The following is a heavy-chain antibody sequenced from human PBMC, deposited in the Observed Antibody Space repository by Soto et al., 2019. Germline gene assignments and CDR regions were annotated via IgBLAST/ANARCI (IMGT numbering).Heavy chain of an antibody. CDR3: ASDSYYCSGGSCHRYFQH. J-gene: IGHJ1*01. CDR2: INAGNGNT. CDR1: GYTFTSYA. Sequence: QVQLVQSGAEVKKPGASVKVSCKASGYTFTSYAMHWVRQAPGQRLEWMGWINAGNGNTKYSQKFQGRVTITRDTSASTAYMELSSLRSEDTAVYYCASDSYYCSGGSCHRYFQHWGQGTLVTVSS. V-gene: IGHV1-3*01. D-gene: IGHD2-15*01.